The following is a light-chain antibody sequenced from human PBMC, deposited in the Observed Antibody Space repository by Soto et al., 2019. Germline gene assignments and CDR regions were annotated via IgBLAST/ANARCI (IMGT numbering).Light chain of an antibody. CDR3: ATWDDSLNGWV. V-gene: IGLV1-44*01. CDR2: SNN. Sequence: QSALTQPPSASGTPGQRVTISCSGSTSNIGSNTVNWYQQLPATAPKLLIYSNNRRPSGVPDRFSGSKSGTSASLAISGLQSEDEADYYCATWDDSLNGWVFGGGTKLTVL. CDR1: TSNIGSNT. J-gene: IGLJ3*02.